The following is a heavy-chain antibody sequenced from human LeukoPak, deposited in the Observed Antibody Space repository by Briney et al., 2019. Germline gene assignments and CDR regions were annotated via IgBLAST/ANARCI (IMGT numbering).Heavy chain of an antibody. CDR3: ARRADEYEYFQH. J-gene: IGHJ1*01. CDR2: IYPGDSDT. D-gene: IGHD6-25*01. Sequence: GEPLKISCKGSGYSFTSHWIGWVRQMPGKGLEWMGFIYPGDSDTRYSPSFQGQVTISVDKSVSTAYLQWSSLKASDTAMYYCARRADEYEYFQHWGQGTLVTVSS. CDR1: GYSFTSHW. V-gene: IGHV5-51*01.